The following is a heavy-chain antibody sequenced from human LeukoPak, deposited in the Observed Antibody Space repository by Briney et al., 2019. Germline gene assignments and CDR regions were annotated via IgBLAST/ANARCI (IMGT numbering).Heavy chain of an antibody. CDR2: ISSSSSYI. CDR1: GFTFSSYS. D-gene: IGHD4-17*01. Sequence: GGSLRLSCAASGFTFSSYSMNWVRQAPGKGLEWVSSISSSSSYIYYADSVKGRFTISRDNAKNSLYLQMNSLRAKDTAVCYCARVYGDYGIYYYYYYGMDVWGKGTTVTVSS. CDR3: ARVYGDYGIYYYYYYGMDV. J-gene: IGHJ6*04. V-gene: IGHV3-21*01.